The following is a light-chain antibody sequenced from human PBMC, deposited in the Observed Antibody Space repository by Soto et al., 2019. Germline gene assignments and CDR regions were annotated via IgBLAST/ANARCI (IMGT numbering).Light chain of an antibody. CDR2: GVT. V-gene: IGLV2-14*03. Sequence: QSVLTQPTSVSGSPGQSITISCTGNHNDICTCYYVSWYQQHPGIAPRLLIHGVTTRPSGISGRFSASKSGLTASLTISGLQPEDEADYYCSSFTSNXIYVFGPGTKVXV. J-gene: IGLJ1*01. CDR1: HNDICTCYY. CDR3: SSFTSNXIYV.